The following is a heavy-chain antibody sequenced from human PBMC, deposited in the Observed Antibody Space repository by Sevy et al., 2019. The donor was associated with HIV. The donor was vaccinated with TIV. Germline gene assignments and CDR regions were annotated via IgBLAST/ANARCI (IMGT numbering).Heavy chain of an antibody. D-gene: IGHD4-17*01. CDR1: GFIFSSYG. Sequence: GGSLRLSCSASGFIFSSYGMHWVRQTPGKGLEWVAIISSDGSVDFYAESVRGRFTISRDNSRNTLYLQMDSLRLEDTAIYYCAKDKEDDYGDYYFDHWGQGALVTGLL. J-gene: IGHJ4*02. V-gene: IGHV3-30*18. CDR3: AKDKEDDYGDYYFDH. CDR2: ISSDGSVD.